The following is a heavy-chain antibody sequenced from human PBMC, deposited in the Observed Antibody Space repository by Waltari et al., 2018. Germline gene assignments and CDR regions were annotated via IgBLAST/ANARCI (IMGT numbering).Heavy chain of an antibody. J-gene: IGHJ6*03. D-gene: IGHD1-1*01. CDR1: GGSISNYY. CDR3: ARHNDDYYNYYMDV. Sequence: QVQLQESGPGLVQPSETLSLTCTVSGGSISNYYWSWIRQSAGKGLEWIGRIYASGSTNYNPSLKSRVTMSVDTSKNQFSLKLSSVTAADTVVYYCARHNDDYYNYYMDVWGKGTTVTISS. CDR2: IYASGST. V-gene: IGHV4-4*07.